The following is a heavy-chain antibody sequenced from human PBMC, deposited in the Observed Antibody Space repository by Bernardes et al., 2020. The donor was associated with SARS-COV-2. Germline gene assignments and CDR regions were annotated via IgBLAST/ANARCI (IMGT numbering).Heavy chain of an antibody. CDR3: ARVGVDLISFPRYYYGMDV. Sequence: ASVKVSCKASGYTFTGYYMHWVRQAPGQGREWMGWINPNSGGTNYAQKFQGRVTMTRDTSISTAYMELSRLRSDDTAVYYCARVGVDLISFPRYYYGMDVWGQGTTVTVSS. J-gene: IGHJ6*02. V-gene: IGHV1-2*02. CDR1: GYTFTGYY. D-gene: IGHD2-8*01. CDR2: INPNSGGT.